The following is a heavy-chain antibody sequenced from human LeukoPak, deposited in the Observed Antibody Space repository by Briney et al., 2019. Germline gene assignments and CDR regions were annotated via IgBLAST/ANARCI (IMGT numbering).Heavy chain of an antibody. J-gene: IGHJ4*02. CDR2: ISYDGSNK. D-gene: IGHD5-12*01. Sequence: GGSLRLSCAASGFSFSSYGMHWVRQAPGKGLEWVAVISYDGSNKYYADSVKGRFTISRDNSKNTLYLQMNSLRAEDTAVYYCAKGDAYGGYIGHDFWGQGTLVTVSS. CDR3: AKGDAYGGYIGHDF. CDR1: GFSFSSYG. V-gene: IGHV3-30*18.